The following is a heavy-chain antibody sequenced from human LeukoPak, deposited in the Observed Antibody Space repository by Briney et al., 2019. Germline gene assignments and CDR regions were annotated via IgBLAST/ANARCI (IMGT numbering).Heavy chain of an antibody. CDR3: ARDANYYDSSGDAFDI. J-gene: IGHJ3*02. V-gene: IGHV1-18*01. CDR2: ISAYNGNT. Sequence: VASVKVSCKASGYTFTSYGISWVRQAPGQGLEWMGWISAYNGNTNYAQKLQGRVTMTTDTSTSTAYMELRSLRSDDTAVYYCARDANYYDSSGDAFDIWGQGTMVTVSS. CDR1: GYTFTSYG. D-gene: IGHD3-22*01.